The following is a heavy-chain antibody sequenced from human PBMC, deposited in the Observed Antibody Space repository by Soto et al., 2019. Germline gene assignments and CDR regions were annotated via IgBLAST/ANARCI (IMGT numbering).Heavy chain of an antibody. CDR3: ARDPRPIAAARPAEYFQH. D-gene: IGHD6-13*01. CDR2: INPSGGST. J-gene: IGHJ1*01. V-gene: IGHV1-46*01. CDR1: GYTFTSYY. Sequence: QVQLVQSGAEVKKPGASVKVSCKASGYTFTSYYMHWVRQAPGQGLEWMGIINPSGGSTSYAQKCRGRVTMIRDTSTSTVYMELSSLRSEDTAVYYCARDPRPIAAARPAEYFQHWGQGTLVTVSS.